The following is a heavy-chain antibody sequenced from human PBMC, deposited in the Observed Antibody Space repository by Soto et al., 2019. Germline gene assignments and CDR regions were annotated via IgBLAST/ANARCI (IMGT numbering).Heavy chain of an antibody. CDR2: IHYSGST. D-gene: IGHD2-2*01. CDR3: ASYCSSSSCYPHFDY. Sequence: QVQLQESGPGLVKPSETLSLSCTVSGGSISSYYWSWIRQPPGKGLGWIGYIHYSGSTNYNPSLKSLVTMSIDTSKNQFSLRLSSVTAADTAVYYCASYCSSSSCYPHFDYWGQGTLVTVSS. CDR1: GGSISSYY. V-gene: IGHV4-59*01. J-gene: IGHJ4*02.